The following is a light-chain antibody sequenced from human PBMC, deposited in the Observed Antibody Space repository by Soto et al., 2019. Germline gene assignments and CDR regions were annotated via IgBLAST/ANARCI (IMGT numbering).Light chain of an antibody. CDR3: QHYNSYWT. CDR2: KAS. Sequence: DIQMTQSPSTLSGSVGDRVTITCRASQTISSWLAWYQQKPGKAPNLLIYKASTLKSGVPSRFSGSGSGTEFTLTIRSLKPDDFATDYCQHYNSYWTFGQGTKGDIK. V-gene: IGKV1-5*03. CDR1: QTISSW. J-gene: IGKJ1*01.